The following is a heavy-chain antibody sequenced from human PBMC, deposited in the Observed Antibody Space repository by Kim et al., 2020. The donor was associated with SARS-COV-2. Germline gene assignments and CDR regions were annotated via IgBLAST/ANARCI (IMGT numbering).Heavy chain of an antibody. CDR1: GFTFSDSP. CDR2: IRTNVNSYAT. V-gene: IGHV3-73*01. D-gene: IGHD6-13*01. J-gene: IGHJ3*02. CDR3: TRIPGYCSTFWDAFDI. Sequence: GGSLRLSCAASGFTFSDSPMHWVRQASGKGLEWVGRIRTNVNSYATAYVVPVKGRFTISRDDSKSTEYLQMNSLKTEDTAVYYCTRIPGYCSTFWDAFDIWGQATMVTVSS.